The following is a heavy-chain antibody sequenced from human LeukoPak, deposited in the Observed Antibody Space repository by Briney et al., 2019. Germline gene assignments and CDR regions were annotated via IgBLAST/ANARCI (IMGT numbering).Heavy chain of an antibody. CDR1: GFTFSSYS. CDR3: ARGFYYDFWSGYYSPPDY. Sequence: GGSLRLSCAASGFTFSSYSMNWVRQAPGKGLEWVSSISSSSSYIYYADSVKGRFTIPRDNAKNSPYLQMNSLRAEDTAVYYCARGFYYDFWSGYYSPPDYWGQETLVTVSS. D-gene: IGHD3-3*01. V-gene: IGHV3-21*01. CDR2: ISSSSSYI. J-gene: IGHJ4*02.